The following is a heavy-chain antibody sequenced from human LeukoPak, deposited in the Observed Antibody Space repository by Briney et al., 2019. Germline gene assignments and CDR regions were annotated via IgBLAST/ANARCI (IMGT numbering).Heavy chain of an antibody. V-gene: IGHV3-23*01. CDR3: AKGEGYYYDSSGYVDY. CDR2: ISGSGGST. D-gene: IGHD3-22*01. Sequence: PGGTLRLSCAASGFTFSSYGMSWVRQAPGKGLEWVSAISGSGGSTYYADSVKGRFTISRDNSKNTLYLQMNSLRAEDTAVYYCAKGEGYYYDSSGYVDYWGQGTLVTVSS. J-gene: IGHJ4*02. CDR1: GFTFSSYG.